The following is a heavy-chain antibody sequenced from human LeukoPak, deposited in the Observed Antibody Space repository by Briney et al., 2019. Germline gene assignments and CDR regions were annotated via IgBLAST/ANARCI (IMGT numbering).Heavy chain of an antibody. J-gene: IGHJ4*02. CDR2: MYDSGTT. V-gene: IGHV4-39*07. CDR1: GGPISSSSYY. Sequence: PSETLSLTCTVSGGPISSSSYYWGWIRQPPGKGLEWIGSMYDSGTTYYNSSLKSRVTMSVDTSKNQFSLKLSSVTAADTAVYYCARGGDILTGYYFLFDYWGQGTLVTVSS. D-gene: IGHD3-9*01. CDR3: ARGGDILTGYYFLFDY.